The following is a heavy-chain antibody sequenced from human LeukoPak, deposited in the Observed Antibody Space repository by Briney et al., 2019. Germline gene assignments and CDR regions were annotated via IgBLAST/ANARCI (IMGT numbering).Heavy chain of an antibody. CDR3: AREYCSSTSCYYWFDP. CDR2: INHSGST. Sequence: SETLSLTCAVYGGSFSGYYWSWIRQPPGKGLEWIGEINHSGSTNYNPSLKSRVTISVDTSKNQFSLKLSSVTAADTAVYYCAREYCSSTSCYYWFDPWGQGTLVTVSS. V-gene: IGHV4-34*01. CDR1: GGSFSGYY. J-gene: IGHJ5*02. D-gene: IGHD2-2*01.